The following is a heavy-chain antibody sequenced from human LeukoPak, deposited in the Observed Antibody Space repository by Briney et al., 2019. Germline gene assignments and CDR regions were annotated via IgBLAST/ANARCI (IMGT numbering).Heavy chain of an antibody. V-gene: IGHV4-34*01. J-gene: IGHJ4*02. CDR2: INRSGST. CDR1: GGSFSGYY. Sequence: PSETLSLTCAVSGGSFSGYYWSWIRQPPGEGLEWIGGINRSGSTEYNPSLKSRVTMSVDMSKNHFSLKLNSVTAADTAVYYCARDGDYYGSGIPFDFWGQGTLVTVSS. CDR3: ARDGDYYGSGIPFDF. D-gene: IGHD3-10*01.